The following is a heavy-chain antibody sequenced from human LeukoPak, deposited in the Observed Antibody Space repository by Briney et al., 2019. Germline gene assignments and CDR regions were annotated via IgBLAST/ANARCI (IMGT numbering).Heavy chain of an antibody. V-gene: IGHV3-30*18. Sequence: PGGSLRLSCAASGFTFSSHGMHWVRQAPGKGLEWVAVISYDGSNKYYADSVKGRFTISRDNSKNTLYLQMNSLRAEDTAVYYCAKDQDYSSSWYEAFDYWGQGTLVTVSS. CDR1: GFTFSSHG. CDR2: ISYDGSNK. J-gene: IGHJ4*02. D-gene: IGHD6-13*01. CDR3: AKDQDYSSSWYEAFDY.